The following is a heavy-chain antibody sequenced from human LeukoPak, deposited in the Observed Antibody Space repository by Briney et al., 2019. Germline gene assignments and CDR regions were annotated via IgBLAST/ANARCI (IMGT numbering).Heavy chain of an antibody. V-gene: IGHV4-39*07. D-gene: IGHD1-26*01. CDR3: ARDWDAWELSALFDY. CDR2: IYYSGST. Sequence: SETLSLTCTVFGGSISSSSYYWGWIRQPPGKGLEWIGSIYYSGSTYYNPSLKSRVTISVDTSKNKFSLKLSSVTAADTAVYYCARDWDAWELSALFDYWGQGTLVTVSS. J-gene: IGHJ4*02. CDR1: GGSISSSSYY.